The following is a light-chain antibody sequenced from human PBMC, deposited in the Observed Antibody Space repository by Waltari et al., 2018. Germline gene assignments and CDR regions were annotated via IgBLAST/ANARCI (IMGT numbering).Light chain of an antibody. J-gene: IGLJ3*02. CDR2: DVN. V-gene: IGLV2-23*02. CDR3: CSYAGSAISV. CDR1: TSDVGKYNL. Sequence: QSALTQTANVSGSPGQSITISCTGTTSDVGKYNLVSWYQQHPGKAPTLIIYDVNKRPSGVSNRFSGSKSGNTASLTISGLQAADEAYYYCCSYAGSAISVFGGGTKVTVL.